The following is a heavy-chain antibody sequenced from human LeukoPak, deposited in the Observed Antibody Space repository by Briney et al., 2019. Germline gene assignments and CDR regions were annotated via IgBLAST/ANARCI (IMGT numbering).Heavy chain of an antibody. V-gene: IGHV3-23*01. Sequence: GGSLRLSCAASGFTFSNYAMSWVRQAPGKGLEWVSGISSDGGTFYPDSVRGRFTISRDNSKNTLYLQMNSLGAADTAIYYCAKEIAAIGLPAVDYWGQGTLVTVSS. CDR2: ISSDGGT. CDR3: AKEIAAIGLPAVDY. D-gene: IGHD6-13*01. CDR1: GFTFSNYA. J-gene: IGHJ4*02.